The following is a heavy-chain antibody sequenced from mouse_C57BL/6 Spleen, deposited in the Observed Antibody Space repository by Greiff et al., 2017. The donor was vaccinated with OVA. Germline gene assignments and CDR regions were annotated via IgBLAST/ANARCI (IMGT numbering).Heavy chain of an antibody. CDR1: GYTFTSSW. CDR2: ITPSNGGT. Sequence: QVQLQQPGTELVKPGASVKLSCTASGYTFTSSWMHWVKQRPGQGLEWLGNITPSNGGTNYNEKFKSKATLTVDKSSSTAYMQLSSLTSEDSAVYYCARGDYYGSSYVPYAMDYWGQGTSVTVSS. J-gene: IGHJ4*01. CDR3: ARGDYYGSSYVPYAMDY. D-gene: IGHD1-1*01. V-gene: IGHV1-53*01.